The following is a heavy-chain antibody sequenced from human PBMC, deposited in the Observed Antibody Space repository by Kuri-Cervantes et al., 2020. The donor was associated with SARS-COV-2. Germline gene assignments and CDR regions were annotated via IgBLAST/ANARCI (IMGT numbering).Heavy chain of an antibody. CDR2: ISSNGGST. Sequence: GVLKISCAASGFTLSSYAMHWVRQAPGKGLEYVSAISSNGGSTYYANSVKGRFTISRDNSKNTLYLQMGSLRAEDMAVYYCARERLAFDIWGQGTMVTVSS. CDR3: ARERLAFDI. CDR1: GFTLSSYA. V-gene: IGHV3-64*01. J-gene: IGHJ3*02. D-gene: IGHD3-22*01.